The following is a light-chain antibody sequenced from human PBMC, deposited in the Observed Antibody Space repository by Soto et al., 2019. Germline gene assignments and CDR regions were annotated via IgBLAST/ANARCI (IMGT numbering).Light chain of an antibody. CDR2: GAS. CDR3: RQYNNWPPYT. Sequence: EIVMTQSPATLSVSPGERATLSCRASQSVSSNLAWYQQKPRQAPRRLIYGASTRATGIPARFSGSGSGTEFTLTISRLQSVDFAVYYCRQYNNWPPYTFGQGTKLEIK. V-gene: IGKV3-15*01. J-gene: IGKJ2*01. CDR1: QSVSSN.